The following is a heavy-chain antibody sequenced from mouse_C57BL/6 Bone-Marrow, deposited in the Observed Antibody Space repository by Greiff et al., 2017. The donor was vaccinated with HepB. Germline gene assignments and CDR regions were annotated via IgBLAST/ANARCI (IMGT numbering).Heavy chain of an antibody. CDR2: ISDGGSYT. V-gene: IGHV5-4*01. CDR1: GFTFSSYA. D-gene: IGHD2-3*01. CDR3: ARDPLYVDY. J-gene: IGHJ2*01. Sequence: EVELMESGGGLVKPGGSLKLSCAASGFTFSSYAMSWVRQTPEKRLEWVATISDGGSYTYYPDNVKGRFTISRDNAKNNLYLQMSHLKSEDTAMYYCARDPLYVDYWGQGTTLTVTP.